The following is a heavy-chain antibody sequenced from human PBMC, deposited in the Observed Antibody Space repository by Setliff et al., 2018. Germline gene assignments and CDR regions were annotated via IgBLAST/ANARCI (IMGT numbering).Heavy chain of an antibody. CDR2: INPSSGAT. D-gene: IGHD5-12*01. J-gene: IGHJ3*02. CDR1: GYTFTGYY. V-gene: IGHV1-2*06. Sequence: ASVKVSCKASGYTFTGYYMHWVRQAPGQGLEWMGRINPSSGATIYAQKFQGRVTMTSDTSISTAYMELGRLRSDDTAVYFCARDPGVYRGSTRYPLNAYDIWGQGTMVTVSS. CDR3: ARDPGVYRGSTRYPLNAYDI.